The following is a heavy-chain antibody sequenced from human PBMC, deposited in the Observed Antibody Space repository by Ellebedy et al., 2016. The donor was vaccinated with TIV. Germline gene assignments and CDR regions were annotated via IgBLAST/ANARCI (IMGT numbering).Heavy chain of an antibody. V-gene: IGHV3-66*01. CDR3: VRERFPMPT. D-gene: IGHD3-16*01. J-gene: IGHJ4*02. Sequence: GESLKISCEASGFSVSSNYITRVRQAPGKGLQWVSVIYSGNKTHYADSVRGRFTISRDIFKNTIYLQMHGLRIEDTALYYCVRERFPMPTWGQGTLVIVSS. CDR1: GFSVSSNY. CDR2: IYSGNKT.